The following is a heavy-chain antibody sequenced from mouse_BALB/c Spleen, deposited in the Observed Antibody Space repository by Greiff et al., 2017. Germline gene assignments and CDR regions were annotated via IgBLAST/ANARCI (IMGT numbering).Heavy chain of an antibody. CDR2: ISDGGSYT. CDR3: ARGDYRYDEAMDY. V-gene: IGHV5-4*02. J-gene: IGHJ4*01. Sequence: VQLKESGGGLVKPGGSLKLSCAASGFTFSDYYMYWVRQTPEKRLEWVATISDGGSYTYYPDSVKGRFTISRDNAKNNLYLQMSSLKSEDTAMYYCARGDYRYDEAMDYWGQGTSVTVSS. D-gene: IGHD2-14*01. CDR1: GFTFSDYY.